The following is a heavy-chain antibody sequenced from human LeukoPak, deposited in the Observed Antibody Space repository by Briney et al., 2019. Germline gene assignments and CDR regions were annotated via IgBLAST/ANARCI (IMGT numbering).Heavy chain of an antibody. CDR1: GYTFTDYY. CDR3: VRALAVAGRGLSR. J-gene: IGHJ4*02. CDR2: INPNSGGT. D-gene: IGHD6-19*01. Sequence: ASVKVSCKASGYTFTDYYMHWVRQAPGQGLEWMGWINPNSGGTNYAQKSQGRVTMTRDTSISTAYMELNRLRSDDTAVYSCVRALAVAGRGLSRWGQGTLVTVSS. V-gene: IGHV1-2*02.